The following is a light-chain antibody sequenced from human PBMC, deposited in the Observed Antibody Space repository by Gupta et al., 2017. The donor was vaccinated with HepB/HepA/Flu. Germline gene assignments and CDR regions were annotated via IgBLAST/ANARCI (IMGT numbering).Light chain of an antibody. CDR2: DAS. Sequence: ETVLTQSPATLSLSPGERATLSCRISQSVEIYVVWYQQKPGQAPRPVMYDASKRATGIPARFSGSGSGTDFTLTISSLEAEDFAVYYCQQRKHWPLTFGAGTKVEI. CDR1: QSVEIY. V-gene: IGKV3-11*01. J-gene: IGKJ4*01. CDR3: QQRKHWPLT.